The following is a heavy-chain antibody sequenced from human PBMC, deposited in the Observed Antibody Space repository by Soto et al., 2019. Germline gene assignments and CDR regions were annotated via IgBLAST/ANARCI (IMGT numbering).Heavy chain of an antibody. V-gene: IGHV1-18*04. Sequence: QVQLEQSGAEVKKPGASVKVSCKASGYTFTSYGFSWVRQAPGQGLEWMGWISNYNGNTNYAQKSQDRFPMTTDPPPSTGYMELGSLRSDDTAVYFCARAGAWNHEPFDHGGQGTLVTVSS. CDR1: GYTFTSYG. J-gene: IGHJ4*02. D-gene: IGHD1-1*01. CDR3: ARAGAWNHEPFDH. CDR2: ISNYNGNT.